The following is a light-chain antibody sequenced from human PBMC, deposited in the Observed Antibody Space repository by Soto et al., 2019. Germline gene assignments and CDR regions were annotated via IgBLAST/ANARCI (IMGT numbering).Light chain of an antibody. CDR2: RND. V-gene: IGLV1-44*01. Sequence: QPVLTQPPSASRTPGQRVTISCSGSSFNIGSNAVNWYQQLPGTAPKLLIYRNDQRPSGVPDRFSGSKSGTSASLAISGLQSEDEADYYCSSYTSSSTRYVFGTGTKVTVL. J-gene: IGLJ1*01. CDR1: SFNIGSNA. CDR3: SSYTSSSTRYV.